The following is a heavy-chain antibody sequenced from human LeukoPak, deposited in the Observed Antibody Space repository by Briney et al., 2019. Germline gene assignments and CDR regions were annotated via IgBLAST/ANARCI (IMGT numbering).Heavy chain of an antibody. CDR2: MDPNSGNT. CDR3: ARDLYQSYYYDSSGYRPAEYFQH. J-gene: IGHJ1*01. V-gene: IGHV1-8*03. D-gene: IGHD3-22*01. CDR1: GYTFTSYD. Sequence: ASVKVSCKASGYTFTSYDINWVRQATGQGLEWMGWMDPNSGNTGYAQKFQGRVTITRNTSISTAYMELSSLRSDDTAVYYCARDLYQSYYYDSSGYRPAEYFQHWGQGTLVTVSS.